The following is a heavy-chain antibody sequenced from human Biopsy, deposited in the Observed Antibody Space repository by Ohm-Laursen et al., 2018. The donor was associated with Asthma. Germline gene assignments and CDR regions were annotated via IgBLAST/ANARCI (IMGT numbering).Heavy chain of an antibody. Sequence: SLRLSCAAPGFTFGDYWMSWVRQVPGKGLEWVANIKHDGTEKNHVDSLKGRFTISRDNAKNSLYLQMNSLRAEDTAVYYCARTFHFWSPYHDEHYQLWGQGTLVTVPS. J-gene: IGHJ1*01. D-gene: IGHD3-3*02. CDR3: ARTFHFWSPYHDEHYQL. CDR2: IKHDGTEK. CDR1: GFTFGDYW. V-gene: IGHV3-7*01.